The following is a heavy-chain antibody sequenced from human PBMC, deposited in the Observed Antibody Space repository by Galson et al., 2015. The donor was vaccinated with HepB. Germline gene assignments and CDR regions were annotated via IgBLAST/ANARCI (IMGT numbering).Heavy chain of an antibody. J-gene: IGHJ4*02. D-gene: IGHD3-3*01. V-gene: IGHV3-30-3*01. Sequence: SLRLSCAASGFIFDDYAMHWVRQAPGKGLEWVAVISYDGSNKYYADSVKGRFTISRDNSKNTLYLQMNSLRAEDTAVYYCARSLPMGSGYSADYWGQGTLVTVSS. CDR2: ISYDGSNK. CDR3: ARSLPMGSGYSADY. CDR1: GFIFDDYA.